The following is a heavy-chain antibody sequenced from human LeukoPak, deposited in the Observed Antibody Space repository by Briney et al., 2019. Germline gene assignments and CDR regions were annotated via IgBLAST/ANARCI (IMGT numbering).Heavy chain of an antibody. CDR2: INAGNGNT. CDR1: GYSFTSYA. D-gene: IGHD3-22*01. J-gene: IGHJ4*02. Sequence: GESLKISCKGSGYSFTSYAMHWVRQAPGQRLEWMGWINAGNGNTKYSQKFQGRVTITRDTSASTAYMELSSLRSEDTAVYYCARGCHDSSGYYWDYFDYWGQGTLVTVSS. V-gene: IGHV1-3*01. CDR3: ARGCHDSSGYYWDYFDY.